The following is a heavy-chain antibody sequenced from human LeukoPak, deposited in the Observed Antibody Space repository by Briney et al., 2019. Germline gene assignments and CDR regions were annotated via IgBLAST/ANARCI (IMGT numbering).Heavy chain of an antibody. CDR3: AKDIGTGGTGWYFDL. V-gene: IGHV3-9*01. CDR1: GFTLDDYV. Sequence: GGSLRLSCAASGFTLDDYVMHWVRQAPGKGLEWVSGISWNSVSIGYADSVKGRFTISRNNAKNSLYLQMSSLRAEDTALYYCAKDIGTGGTGWYFDLWGRGTLVTVSS. D-gene: IGHD6-13*01. CDR2: ISWNSVSI. J-gene: IGHJ2*01.